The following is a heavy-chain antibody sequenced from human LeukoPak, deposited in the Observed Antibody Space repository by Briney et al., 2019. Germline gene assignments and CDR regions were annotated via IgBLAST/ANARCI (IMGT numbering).Heavy chain of an antibody. V-gene: IGHV3-21*01. CDR3: ARELLYYYDSSGYCY. Sequence: PGGSLRLSCAASGFTFSSYSMNWVRQAPGKGLEWVSSISSSSSYIYYADSVKGRFTISRDNAKNSLYLQMNSLRAEDTAVYYCARELLYYYDSSGYCYWGQGTLVTVSS. J-gene: IGHJ4*02. CDR1: GFTFSSYS. CDR2: ISSSSSYI. D-gene: IGHD3-22*01.